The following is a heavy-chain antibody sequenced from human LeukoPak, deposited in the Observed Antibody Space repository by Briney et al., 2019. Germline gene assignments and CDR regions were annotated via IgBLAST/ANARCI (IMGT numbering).Heavy chain of an antibody. J-gene: IGHJ5*02. CDR3: PTFEGGA. CDR2: ISSDGTTT. D-gene: IGHD3-16*01. V-gene: IGHV3-74*01. Sequence: PGGPLSLSCAASGFPFSSYWMHWVRQAPGRGLVWVARISSDGTTTNYADSVKGRFTISRDNAKNTLYLQMNSLRVEDTAVYYCPTFEGGAWGQGTLVTVSS. CDR1: GFPFSSYW.